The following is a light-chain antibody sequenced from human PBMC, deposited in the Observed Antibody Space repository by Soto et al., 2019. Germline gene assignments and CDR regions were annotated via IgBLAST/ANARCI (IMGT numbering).Light chain of an antibody. J-gene: IGLJ1*01. Sequence: QPVLTQPPSVSGAPGQRVAISCTGSSSDIGAGYDVHWYQHLPGTAPKLLIYGNNNRPSGVPDRFSGSKSGTSASLAITGLQAEDEADYYCQSYDSSLYAFGTGTKLTVL. CDR3: QSYDSSLYA. CDR1: SSDIGAGYD. V-gene: IGLV1-40*01. CDR2: GNN.